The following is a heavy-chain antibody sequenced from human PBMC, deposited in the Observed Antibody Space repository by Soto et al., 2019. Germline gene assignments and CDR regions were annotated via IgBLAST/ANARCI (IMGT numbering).Heavy chain of an antibody. CDR3: ANEGYVSGFL. V-gene: IGHV3-23*01. J-gene: IGHJ4*02. Sequence: EVQLLESGGGLVQPGGSLRLSCAVSGFTLSTHASIWVRQGPGKGLEWVSGIDSDGRTFHADSVKGRSTISRDNSKHALYLQMNSLRAEDTAVYYCANEGYVSGFLWGQGTMVTVSS. CDR1: GFTLSTHA. CDR2: IDSDGRT. D-gene: IGHD3-10*01.